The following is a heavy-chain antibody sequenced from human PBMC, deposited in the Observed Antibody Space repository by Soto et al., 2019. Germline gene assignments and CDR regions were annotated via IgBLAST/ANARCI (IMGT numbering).Heavy chain of an antibody. Sequence: QLQLQESGPGLVKPSETLSLTCTVSGGSISSSSYCWGWIRQPPGKGLEWIGSIYYSGSTYYNPYLKSRVTISVDTSKNQFPLKLSSVTAADTAVYYGARRGQQLVMDDYWGQGTLVTVSS. D-gene: IGHD6-13*01. J-gene: IGHJ4*02. CDR2: IYYSGST. CDR1: GGSISSSSYC. CDR3: ARRGQQLVMDDY. V-gene: IGHV4-39*01.